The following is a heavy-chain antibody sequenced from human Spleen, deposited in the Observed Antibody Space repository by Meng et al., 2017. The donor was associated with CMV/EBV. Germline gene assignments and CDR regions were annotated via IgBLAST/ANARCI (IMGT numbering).Heavy chain of an antibody. CDR2: IIPIFGTA. D-gene: IGHD2-2*01. V-gene: IGHV1-69*05. CDR3: ARDHAMLYYYGMDV. J-gene: IGHJ6*02. Sequence: SVKVSCKASGYTFTSYDINWVRQATGQGLEWMGGIIPIFGTANYAQKFQGRVTITTDESTSTVYMELSSLRSEDTAVYYCARDHAMLYYYGMDVWGQGTTVTVSS. CDR1: GYTFTSYD.